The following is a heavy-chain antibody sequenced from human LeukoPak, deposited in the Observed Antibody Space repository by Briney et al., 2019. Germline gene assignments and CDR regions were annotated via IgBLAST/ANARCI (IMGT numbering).Heavy chain of an antibody. CDR3: ARGCTSTSCWLRMDV. CDR2: IYTSGST. V-gene: IGHV4-4*07. Sequence: SETLSLTCTVSGGSITNYYWSWIRQPAGKGLEWIGRIYTSGSTSYNPSLKSRVTMSIDTSKNQFSLKLSSLTAADTAVYYCARGCTSTSCWLRMDVWGQGTTVTVSS. D-gene: IGHD2-2*01. J-gene: IGHJ6*02. CDR1: GGSITNYY.